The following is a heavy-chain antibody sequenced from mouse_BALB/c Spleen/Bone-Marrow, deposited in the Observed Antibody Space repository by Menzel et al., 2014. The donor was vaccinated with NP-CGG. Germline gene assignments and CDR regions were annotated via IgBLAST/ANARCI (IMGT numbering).Heavy chain of an antibody. Sequence: VKLQQSGAELVKPAASVRLSCTASGFNIKDTYIHWVKQRPEQGLQWIGRIDPANGYTIYDPKFQGKATITAYTTSNTTYLQLSMLTSDDTAVYYCALISAATFSYWYFDVWGAGTTVTVSS. D-gene: IGHD1-2*01. V-gene: IGHV14-3*02. CDR1: GFNIKDTY. J-gene: IGHJ1*01. CDR2: IDPANGYT. CDR3: ALISAATFSYWYFDV.